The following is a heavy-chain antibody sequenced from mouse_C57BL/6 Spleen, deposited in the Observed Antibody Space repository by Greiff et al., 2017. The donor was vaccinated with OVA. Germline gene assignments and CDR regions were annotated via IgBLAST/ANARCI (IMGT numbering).Heavy chain of an antibody. CDR3: ARYISYSYAMDY. J-gene: IGHJ4*01. CDR1: GFTFTDYY. D-gene: IGHD6-2*01. Sequence: EVKLVESGGGLVQPGGSLSLSCAASGFTFTDYYMSWVRQPPGKALEWLGFIRNKANGYTTEYSASVKGRFTISRDNSQSILYLQMNALRAEDSATYYCARYISYSYAMDYWGQGTSVTVSS. V-gene: IGHV7-3*01. CDR2: IRNKANGYTT.